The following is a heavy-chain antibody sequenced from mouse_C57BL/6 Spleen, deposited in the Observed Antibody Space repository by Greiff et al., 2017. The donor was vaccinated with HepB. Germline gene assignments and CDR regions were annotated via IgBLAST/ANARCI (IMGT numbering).Heavy chain of an antibody. Sequence: QVQLQQSGPELVKPGASVKISCKASGYAFSSSWMNWVKQRPGKGLEWIGRIYPGDGDTNYNGKFKGKATLTADKSSSTAYMQLSSLTSEDSAVYFCARQDDYGSSPYWYFDVWGTGTTVTVSS. J-gene: IGHJ1*03. CDR1: GYAFSSSW. CDR2: IYPGDGDT. D-gene: IGHD1-1*01. CDR3: ARQDDYGSSPYWYFDV. V-gene: IGHV1-82*01.